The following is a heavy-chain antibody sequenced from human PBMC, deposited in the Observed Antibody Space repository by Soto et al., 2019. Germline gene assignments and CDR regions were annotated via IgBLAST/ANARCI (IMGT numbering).Heavy chain of an antibody. Sequence: GGSLRLSCAASGFTFSSYAMHWVRQAPGKGLEWVAVISYDGSNKYYADSVKGRFTISRDNSKNTLYLQMNSLRAEDTAVYYCARDKRDQLLVGWLFDYWGQGTLVIVSS. CDR2: ISYDGSNK. CDR3: ARDKRDQLLVGWLFDY. CDR1: GFTFSSYA. J-gene: IGHJ4*02. V-gene: IGHV3-30-3*01. D-gene: IGHD2-2*01.